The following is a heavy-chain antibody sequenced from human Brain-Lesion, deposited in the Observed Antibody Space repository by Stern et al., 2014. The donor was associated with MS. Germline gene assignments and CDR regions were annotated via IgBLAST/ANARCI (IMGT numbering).Heavy chain of an antibody. CDR2: INPTTGGT. V-gene: IGHV1-2*02. J-gene: IGHJ6*02. CDR1: GYIFTGYY. Sequence: VQLVDSGAEVKKPGASVKVSCKTSGYIFTGYYIHWVRQAPGQGLEWMAWINPTTGGTKYAQKFQGRVTMSRDTSISTAYVELSSLTSDDTAVYYCARDQRGITIFGVVTDYYYLGMDVWGQGTTVTVSS. D-gene: IGHD3-3*01. CDR3: ARDQRGITIFGVVTDYYYLGMDV.